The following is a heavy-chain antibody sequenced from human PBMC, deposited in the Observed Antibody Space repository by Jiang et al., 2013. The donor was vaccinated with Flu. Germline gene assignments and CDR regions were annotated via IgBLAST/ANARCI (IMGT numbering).Heavy chain of an antibody. CDR2: IWYDGSNK. V-gene: IGHV3-33*01. D-gene: IGHD5-18*01. CDR3: ARDFGILDTAMITSFDF. J-gene: IGHJ4*02. CDR1: GFSFSSFG. Sequence: SLRLSCTTSGFSFSSFGIHWVRQAPGKGLEWVAFIWYDGSNKYYADSVKDRFIISRDNPKNTAFLQMNSLRPEDTAIYYCARDFGILDTAMITSFDFWGRGTLVTVSS.